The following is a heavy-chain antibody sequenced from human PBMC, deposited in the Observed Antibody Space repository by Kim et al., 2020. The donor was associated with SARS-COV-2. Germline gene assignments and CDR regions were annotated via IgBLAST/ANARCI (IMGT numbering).Heavy chain of an antibody. CDR3: AKAVAGTSC. D-gene: IGHD6-19*01. Sequence: GSTYYADSVKGRFTISRDNSKNTLYLQMNSLRAEDTAVYYCAKAVAGTSCWGQGTLVTVSS. J-gene: IGHJ4*02. V-gene: IGHV3-23*01. CDR2: GST.